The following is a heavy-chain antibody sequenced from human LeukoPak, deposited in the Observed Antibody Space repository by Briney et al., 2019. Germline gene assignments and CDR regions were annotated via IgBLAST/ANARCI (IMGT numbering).Heavy chain of an antibody. D-gene: IGHD3-22*01. CDR2: INHSGST. CDR1: GGSFSGYY. V-gene: IGHV4-34*01. Sequence: SETLSLTCAVYGGSFSGYYWSWIRQPPGKGLEWIGEINHSGSTNYNPSLKSRVTISVDTSKNQFSLKLSSVTAADTAVYYCARESYYYDSSGPTGDAFDIWGQGTMVTVSS. J-gene: IGHJ3*02. CDR3: ARESYYYDSSGPTGDAFDI.